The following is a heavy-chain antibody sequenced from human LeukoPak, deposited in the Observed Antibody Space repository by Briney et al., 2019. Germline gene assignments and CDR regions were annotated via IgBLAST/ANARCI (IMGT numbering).Heavy chain of an antibody. J-gene: IGHJ4*02. V-gene: IGHV4-39*07. CDR2: IDYTGIT. CDR1: GGSINSSLYY. Sequence: SETLSLTCTVSGGSINSSLYYWGWIRQPPGKGLEWIGNIDYTGITYYNPSLRSRVTISVDTSKNQFSLTLSSVTAADTAIYYCARDPHHDDDADEGFDYWGQGTLVIVPS. D-gene: IGHD3-16*01. CDR3: ARDPHHDDDADEGFDY.